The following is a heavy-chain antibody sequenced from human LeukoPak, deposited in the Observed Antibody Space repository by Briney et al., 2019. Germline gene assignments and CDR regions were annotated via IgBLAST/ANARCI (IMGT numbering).Heavy chain of an antibody. CDR2: ISSSSSAM. Sequence: GGSLRLSCAASGFTVSSNYMSWVRQAPGKGLEWVSSISSSSSAMYYADSVKGRFTISRDNAKNSLYLQMNSLRAEDTAVYYCASQKGLDVWGQGTTVTVSS. J-gene: IGHJ6*02. CDR3: ASQKGLDV. CDR1: GFTVSSNY. V-gene: IGHV3-21*01.